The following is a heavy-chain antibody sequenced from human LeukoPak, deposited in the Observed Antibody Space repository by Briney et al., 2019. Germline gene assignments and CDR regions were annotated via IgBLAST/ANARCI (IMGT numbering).Heavy chain of an antibody. Sequence: SSETLSLTCAVYGGSFSGYYWSWLRQPPGKGLEWIGYIYYSGTTNYNPSLKSRVTISVDTSKNQFSLKLSSVTAADTAVYYCARGVYIAAAQYGYWGQGTLVTVSS. J-gene: IGHJ4*02. CDR2: IYYSGTT. D-gene: IGHD6-13*01. V-gene: IGHV4-59*01. CDR3: ARGVYIAAAQYGY. CDR1: GGSFSGYY.